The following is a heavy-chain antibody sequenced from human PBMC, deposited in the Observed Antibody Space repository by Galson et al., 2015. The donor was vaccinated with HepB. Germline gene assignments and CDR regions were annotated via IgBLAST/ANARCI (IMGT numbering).Heavy chain of an antibody. V-gene: IGHV4-39*01. J-gene: IGHJ5*02. D-gene: IGHD3-22*01. CDR3: ARSNYGDSSGYYP. CDR2: IYYSGST. CDR1: GGSISSSSYY. Sequence: LSLTCTVSGGSISSSSYYWGWIRQPPGKGLEWIGSIYYSGSTYYNPSLKSRVTISVDTSKNQFSLKLSSVTAADTAVYYCARSNYGDSSGYYPWGQGTLVTVSS.